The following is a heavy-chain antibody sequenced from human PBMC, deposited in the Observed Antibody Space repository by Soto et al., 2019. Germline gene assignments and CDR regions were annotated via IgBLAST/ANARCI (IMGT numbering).Heavy chain of an antibody. D-gene: IGHD2-15*01. CDR1: GGSITSYY. J-gene: IGHJ5*02. V-gene: IGHV4-59*12. Sequence: PSETLSLTCTVSGGSITSYYWSWIRQSPGKGLEWIGYIYYSGSPSYNQSLKSRVTISTDTSKNQFSLKVNSVTAADTAVYYCAREHIVVVVAATRGYNWFDPWGQATLVTVSS. CDR2: IYYSGSP. CDR3: AREHIVVVVAATRGYNWFDP.